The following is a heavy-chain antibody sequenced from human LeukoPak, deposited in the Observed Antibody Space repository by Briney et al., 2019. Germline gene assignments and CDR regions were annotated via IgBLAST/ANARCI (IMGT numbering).Heavy chain of an antibody. CDR1: GYTFTTYD. D-gene: IGHD4-17*01. CDR2: MNPYSGDT. V-gene: IGHV1-8*01. Sequence: ASVKVSCKASGYTFTTYDINWVRQATGQGLEWMGWMNPYSGDTGYAQKFQGRVSMTRNTSISTAYMELSSLTSEDTAVYYCARGTVTTLFDYWGQGTLVTVSS. CDR3: ARGTVTTLFDY. J-gene: IGHJ4*02.